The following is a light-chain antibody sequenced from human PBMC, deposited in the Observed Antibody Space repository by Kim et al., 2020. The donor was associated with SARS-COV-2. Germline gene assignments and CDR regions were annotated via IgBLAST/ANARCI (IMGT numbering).Light chain of an antibody. J-gene: IGLJ7*01. CDR1: SSNIGSNA. CDR3: ASWDDSLNGVV. Sequence: QSVLTQPPAASGTPGQRVSISCSGSSSNIGSNAVNWYQQFPGTAPKLLIHSNDQRPSGVPDRFSGSKSGTSASLAISGLRSEDEADYYCASWDDSLNGVVFGGGTQLTVL. V-gene: IGLV1-44*01. CDR2: SND.